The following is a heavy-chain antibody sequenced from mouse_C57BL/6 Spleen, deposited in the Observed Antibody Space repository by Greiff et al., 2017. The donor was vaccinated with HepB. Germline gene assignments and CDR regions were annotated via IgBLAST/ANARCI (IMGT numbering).Heavy chain of an antibody. J-gene: IGHJ1*03. V-gene: IGHV1-42*01. CDR2: INPSTGGT. CDR3: ATWYSNWYFDV. CDR1: GYSFTGYY. D-gene: IGHD2-5*01. Sequence: VQLQQSGPELVKPGASVKISCKASGYSFTGYYMNWVKQSPEKSLEWIGEINPSTGGTTYNQKFKAKATLTVDKSSSTAYMQLKSLTSEDSAVYYCATWYSNWYFDVWGTGTTVTVSS.